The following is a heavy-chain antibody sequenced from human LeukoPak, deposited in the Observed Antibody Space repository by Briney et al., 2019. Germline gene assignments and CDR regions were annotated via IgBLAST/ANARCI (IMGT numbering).Heavy chain of an antibody. J-gene: IGHJ4*02. CDR3: ARDRGPQWWGSFDY. CDR2: INPNSGDT. D-gene: IGHD3-16*01. V-gene: IGHV1-2*04. Sequence: ASVKVSCKASGYTFTDYYIHLVRQAPGQGLEWMGWINPNSGDTNLAQKFQGWVTMTRDTSIGTAYLELSRLTSDDTAVYYCARDRGPQWWGSFDYWGRGTLVTVSS. CDR1: GYTFTDYY.